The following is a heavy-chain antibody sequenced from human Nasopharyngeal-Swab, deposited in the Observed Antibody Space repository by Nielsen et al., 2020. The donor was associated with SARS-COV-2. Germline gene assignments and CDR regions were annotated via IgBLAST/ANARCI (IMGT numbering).Heavy chain of an antibody. V-gene: IGHV3-53*01. CDR3: ARALSPYDY. CDR1: GFTVSSNY. Sequence: GEALKISCAASGFTVSSNYMIWVRKAPGKGLEWVSVIYRGGSTYYAESVKGRFTNSRDNSKNTLYLQMNSLRAEDTAVYYCARALSPYDYWGQGTLVTVSS. J-gene: IGHJ4*02. D-gene: IGHD2/OR15-2a*01. CDR2: IYRGGST.